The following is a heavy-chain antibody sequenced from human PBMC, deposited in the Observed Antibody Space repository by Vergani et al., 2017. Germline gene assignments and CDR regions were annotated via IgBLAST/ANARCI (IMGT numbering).Heavy chain of an antibody. CDR1: GDSLTELT. J-gene: IGHJ4*02. CDR3: AIGTDYCDSCGYDLDY. CDR2: FDPEHGEV. V-gene: IGHV1-24*01. Sequence: QVQLVQSGSEVRKPGASVKVSCQVSGDSLTELTIHWVRQATGKGREWMGGFDPEHGEVTFAHHIQGRVTMTEDRSTDTAYMELSSLRPADTALYYCAIGTDYCDSCGYDLDYWGQGTLVTVSS. D-gene: IGHD3-22*01.